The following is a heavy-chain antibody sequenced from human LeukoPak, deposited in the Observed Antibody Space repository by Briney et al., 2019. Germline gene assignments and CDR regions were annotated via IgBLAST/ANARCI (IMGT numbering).Heavy chain of an antibody. CDR1: GFTFSNYA. D-gene: IGHD3-3*01. J-gene: IGHJ4*02. V-gene: IGHV3-23*01. CDR3: AKEEWLLAVYFDY. CDR2: ISGSGGST. Sequence: GGSLRLSCAASGFTFSNYAMSWVRQAPGKELEWVSTISGSGGSTYYADSVKGQFTISRDNSKNTLYLQMNSLRAEDTAVYYCAKEEWLLAVYFDYWGQGTLVTVSS.